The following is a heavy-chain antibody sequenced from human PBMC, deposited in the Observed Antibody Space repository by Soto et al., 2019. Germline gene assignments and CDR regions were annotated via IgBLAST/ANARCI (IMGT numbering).Heavy chain of an antibody. J-gene: IGHJ4*02. D-gene: IGHD6-13*01. V-gene: IGHV4-34*01. CDR2: INHSGST. Sequence: SESLYLTSAVYGGSFSGYYWSWIRQPPGKGLEWIGEINHSGSTNYNPSLKSRVTISVDTSKNQFSLKLSSVTAADTAVYYCARGLGQQLVPFDYWGQGTLVTVSS. CDR1: GGSFSGYY. CDR3: ARGLGQQLVPFDY.